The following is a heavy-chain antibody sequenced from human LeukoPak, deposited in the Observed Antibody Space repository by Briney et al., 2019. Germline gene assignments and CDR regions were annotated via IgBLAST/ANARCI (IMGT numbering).Heavy chain of an antibody. D-gene: IGHD2-21*01. CDR3: AKDQDCGGDCYLFDY. CDR2: IRYDGSNK. CDR1: GFTFSSYG. Sequence: GGSLRLSCAASGFTFSSYGMHWVRQAPGKGLEWVAFIRYDGSNKYYADSVKGRFTISRDNSKNTLYLQMNSLRAEDTAVYYCAKDQDCGGDCYLFDYWGQGTLVTVSS. J-gene: IGHJ4*02. V-gene: IGHV3-30*02.